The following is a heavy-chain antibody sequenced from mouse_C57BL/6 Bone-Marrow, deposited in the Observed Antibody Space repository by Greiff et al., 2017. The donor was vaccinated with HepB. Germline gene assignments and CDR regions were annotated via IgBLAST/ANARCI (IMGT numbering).Heavy chain of an antibody. V-gene: IGHV1-59*01. CDR1: GYTFTSYW. D-gene: IGHD2-4*01. CDR2: IDPSDSYT. J-gene: IGHJ2*01. Sequence: QVQLQQPGAELVRPGTSVKLSCKASGYTFTSYWMHWVKQRPGQGLEWIGVIDPSDSYTNYNQKFKGKATLTVDTSSSTAYMQLSSLTSEDSAVYYCARIRLRRDYWGQGTTLTVSS. CDR3: ARIRLRRDY.